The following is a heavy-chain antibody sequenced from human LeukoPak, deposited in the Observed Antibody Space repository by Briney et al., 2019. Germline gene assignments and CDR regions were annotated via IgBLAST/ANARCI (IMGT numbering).Heavy chain of an antibody. CDR1: GFTFNSYA. CDR3: AKDLSGYYDSSGYYPGYFDS. Sequence: PGGSLRLSCAVSGFTFNSYAMHWVRQAPGEGLEWVAVISSDGSKKYSVDSVKGRFTISRDNSKNTLYLQMSSLRAEDTAVYYCAKDLSGYYDSSGYYPGYFDSWGQGTLVTVSS. CDR2: ISSDGSKK. V-gene: IGHV3-30*04. J-gene: IGHJ4*02. D-gene: IGHD3-22*01.